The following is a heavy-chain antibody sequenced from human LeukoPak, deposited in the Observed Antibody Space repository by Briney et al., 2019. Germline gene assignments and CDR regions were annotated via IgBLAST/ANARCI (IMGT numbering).Heavy chain of an antibody. V-gene: IGHV3-23*01. CDR2: ISGSGGST. D-gene: IGHD6-19*01. Sequence: GGSLRLSCAASGFTFSSYAMSWVRQAPGKGLEWVSAISGSGGSTYYADSVKGRFTISRDNSKNTLYLQVNSLRAEDTAVYYCAKDLEYSSGWYYYYGMDVWGQGTTVTVSS. J-gene: IGHJ6*02. CDR3: AKDLEYSSGWYYYYGMDV. CDR1: GFTFSSYA.